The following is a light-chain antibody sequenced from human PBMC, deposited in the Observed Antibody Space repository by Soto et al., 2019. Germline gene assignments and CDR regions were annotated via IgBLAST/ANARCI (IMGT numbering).Light chain of an antibody. Sequence: DIQLTQSPSFLSASVGDRVTITCRASQGISSNLAWYQQNPGKAPKLLIYGASTLQSGVPSGFSGRGSGTEFTLTFSSLQPEDFATYYCQQLNSYPLTFGGGTKVEI. V-gene: IGKV1-9*01. CDR2: GAS. J-gene: IGKJ4*01. CDR1: QGISSN. CDR3: QQLNSYPLT.